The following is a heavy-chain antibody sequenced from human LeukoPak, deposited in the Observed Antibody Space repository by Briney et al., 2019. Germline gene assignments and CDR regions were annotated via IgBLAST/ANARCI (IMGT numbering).Heavy chain of an antibody. Sequence: SETLSLTCTVSGASISSCYWSWIRQPPGKGLEWIGYIHYSGSTNYNPSLKSRVTISVDTSKNQFSLKLSSVTAADTAVYYCARVLYCSGGNCRLDPWGQGTLVTVSS. CDR1: GASISSCY. CDR3: ARVLYCSGGNCRLDP. D-gene: IGHD2-15*01. J-gene: IGHJ5*02. CDR2: IHYSGST. V-gene: IGHV4-59*01.